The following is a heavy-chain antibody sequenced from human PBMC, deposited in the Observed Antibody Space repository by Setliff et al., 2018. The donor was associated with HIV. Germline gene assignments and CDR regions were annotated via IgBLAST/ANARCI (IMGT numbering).Heavy chain of an antibody. CDR1: GYTLTEFS. V-gene: IGHV1-24*01. D-gene: IGHD6-19*01. J-gene: IGHJ4*02. CDR3: ATLKEQWLSEGGFDY. Sequence: ASVKVSCKVSGYTLTEFSMHWVRQAPGKGLEWMGRFDPEDGDTLYAQNFQGRVTMTEDPPTDTAYLELSGLRFEDTAVHYCATLKEQWLSEGGFDYWGQGTLVTVSS. CDR2: FDPEDGDT.